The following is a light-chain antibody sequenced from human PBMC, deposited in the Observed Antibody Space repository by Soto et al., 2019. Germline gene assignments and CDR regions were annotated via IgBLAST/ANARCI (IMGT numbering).Light chain of an antibody. J-gene: IGLJ2*01. V-gene: IGLV2-8*01. CDR1: SSDVGGYNF. CDR3: SSYADTNNLV. CDR2: EVS. Sequence: QSALTQPPSASGSPGQSVTISCTGTSSDVGGYNFVSWYQQHPGKAPKLMIYEVSERPSGVPDRFSGSKSGNTASLTVSGLQAEDEADYYCSSYADTNNLVFGGGTKRTVL.